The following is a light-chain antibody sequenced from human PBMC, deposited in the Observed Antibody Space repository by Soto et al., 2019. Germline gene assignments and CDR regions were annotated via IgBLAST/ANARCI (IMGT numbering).Light chain of an antibody. CDR3: HEYNQWSSIT. Sequence: ELVMTQSPATLSASPGERATLSCRATQNIINRVGWYQHQSFQAPRLLIYGASTRATDVTARFSGSWSGTAVTITSSSLPSADFGVYSCHEYNQWSSITVGHRTRLVI. CDR1: QNIINR. J-gene: IGKJ5*01. CDR2: GAS. V-gene: IGKV3-15*01.